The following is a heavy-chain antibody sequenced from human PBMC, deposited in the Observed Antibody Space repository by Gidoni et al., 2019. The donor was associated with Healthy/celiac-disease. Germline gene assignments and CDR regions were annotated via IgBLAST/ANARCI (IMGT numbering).Heavy chain of an antibody. V-gene: IGHV3-23*01. CDR3: AKIRVVGQQLVATVDYYGMDV. CDR2: ISGSGGST. D-gene: IGHD6-13*01. CDR1: GFTFSRYA. Sequence: EVQLLESGGGLVQPGGSLRLSCAASGFTFSRYAMSWVRQAPGKGLEWVAAISGSGGSTYDADSVKGRFTISRDNSKNTLYLQRNSLRAEDTAVYYCAKIRVVGQQLVATVDYYGMDVWGQGTTVTVSS. J-gene: IGHJ6*02.